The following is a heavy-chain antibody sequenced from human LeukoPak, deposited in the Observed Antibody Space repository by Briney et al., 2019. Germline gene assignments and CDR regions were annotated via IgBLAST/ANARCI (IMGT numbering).Heavy chain of an antibody. D-gene: IGHD4-17*01. Sequence: SETLSLTCSVSGGSISISRSYWGWIRQPPGKGLEWIGEINHSGSTNYNPSLKSRVTISVDTSKNQFSLKLSSVTAADTAVYYCARLPTVTFFDYWGQGTLVTVSS. V-gene: IGHV4-39*01. J-gene: IGHJ4*02. CDR2: INHSGST. CDR1: GGSISISRSY. CDR3: ARLPTVTFFDY.